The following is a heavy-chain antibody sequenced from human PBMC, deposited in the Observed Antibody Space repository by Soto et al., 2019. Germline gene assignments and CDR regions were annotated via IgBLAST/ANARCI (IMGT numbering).Heavy chain of an antibody. CDR1: GFTFTVYG. D-gene: IGHD6-19*01. CDR2: ISYDGSNK. CDR3: ARDREQWLLHYLFDY. Sequence: QVQLVESGGGVVQPGRSLRLSCATSGFTFTVYGMHWVRQAPGKGLEWVAGISYDGSNKYSADSVKGRFTISRDNSKNTVYLQMNSLRPEDTAVYYCARDREQWLLHYLFDYWGQGTLVTVSS. J-gene: IGHJ4*02. V-gene: IGHV3-30*03.